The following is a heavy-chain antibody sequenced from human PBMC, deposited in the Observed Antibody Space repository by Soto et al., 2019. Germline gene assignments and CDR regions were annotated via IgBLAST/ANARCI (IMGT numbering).Heavy chain of an antibody. CDR2: IWYVGSNK. CDR1: GFIFSSYG. D-gene: IGHD6-19*01. J-gene: IGHJ4*02. V-gene: IGHV3-33*01. CDR3: ARDRYSSGWYDLDY. Sequence: QEQLVESGGGVVQPGRSLRLSCAASGFIFSSYGMHWVRQAPGKGLEWVAVIWYVGSNKYYADSVKGRFTISRDNSKNTLYLQMNSLRAEDTAVYYCARDRYSSGWYDLDYWGQGTLVTVSS.